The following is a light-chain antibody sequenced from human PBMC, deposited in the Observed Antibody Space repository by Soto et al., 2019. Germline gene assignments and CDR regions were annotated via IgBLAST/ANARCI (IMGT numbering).Light chain of an antibody. J-gene: IGKJ5*01. CDR1: QSVNSY. CDR2: DAS. Sequence: EIVMTQSPATLSVSPGERATLSCRASQSVNSYLAWYQQKPGQAPRLLIYDASNRATGVSARFSGSGSGTDFTLTISSLEPEDFAVYYCQQRRNWPPITFGQGTRLEIK. CDR3: QQRRNWPPIT. V-gene: IGKV3-11*01.